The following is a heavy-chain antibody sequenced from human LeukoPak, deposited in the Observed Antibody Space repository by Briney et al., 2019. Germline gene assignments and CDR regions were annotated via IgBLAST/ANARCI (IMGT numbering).Heavy chain of an antibody. CDR3: ARGGSYPHYYYYYMDV. CDR1: GYTFTGYY. D-gene: IGHD1-26*01. CDR2: INPNSGGT. V-gene: IGHV1-2*06. J-gene: IGHJ6*03. Sequence: GASVKVSCKASGYTFTGYYMHWLRQAPGQGLEWMGRINPNSGGTNYAQKFQGRVTMTRDTSISTAYMELSRLRSDDTAVYYCARGGSYPHYYYYYMDVWGKGTTVTVSS.